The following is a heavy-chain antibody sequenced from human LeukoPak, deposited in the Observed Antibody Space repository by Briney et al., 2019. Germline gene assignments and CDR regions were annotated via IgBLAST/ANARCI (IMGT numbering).Heavy chain of an antibody. Sequence: GGSLRLSCAASGFTFSNAWMSWVRQAPGKGLEWVGRIKSKTDGGTTDYAAPVKGRFTISRDDSKNTLYLQMNSLKTEDTAVYSCTTRFREWSHNDYRGQGTLVTVSS. D-gene: IGHD3-3*01. CDR2: IKSKTDGGTT. CDR3: TTRFREWSHNDY. CDR1: GFTFSNAW. V-gene: IGHV3-15*01. J-gene: IGHJ4*02.